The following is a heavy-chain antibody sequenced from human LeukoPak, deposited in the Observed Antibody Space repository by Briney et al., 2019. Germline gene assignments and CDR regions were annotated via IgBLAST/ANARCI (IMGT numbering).Heavy chain of an antibody. CDR3: AKSSLAHQGYYYGMDV. CDR2: ISGSGGST. Sequence: GGSLRLSCAASGFTFSSYAMSWVRQAPGKGLEWVSAISGSGGSTYYADSVKGRFTISRDDCKNTLDLQMNSLRAEDTAVYYCAKSSLAHQGYYYGMDVWGQGTTVTVSS. CDR1: GFTFSSYA. J-gene: IGHJ6*02. V-gene: IGHV3-23*01.